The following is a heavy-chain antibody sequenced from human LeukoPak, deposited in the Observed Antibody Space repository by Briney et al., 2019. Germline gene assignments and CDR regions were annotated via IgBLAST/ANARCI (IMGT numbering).Heavy chain of an antibody. D-gene: IGHD5-18*01. Sequence: GGSLRLSCAASGFTVSSNYMSWVRQAPGKGLEWVSVIYSGGSTHYADSVKGRFTISRDNSKNTLYLQMNSLRAEDTAVYYCARVEEGDTAPAGPFDYWGQGTLVTVSS. J-gene: IGHJ4*02. CDR2: IYSGGST. CDR3: ARVEEGDTAPAGPFDY. CDR1: GFTVSSNY. V-gene: IGHV3-66*01.